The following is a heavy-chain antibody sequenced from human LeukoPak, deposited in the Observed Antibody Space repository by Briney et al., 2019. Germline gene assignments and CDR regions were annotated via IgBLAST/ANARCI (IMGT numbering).Heavy chain of an antibody. CDR1: GFTVSPYG. V-gene: IGHV3-30*02. CDR3: AKDSGDYSGY. Sequence: GGSLRLSCAASGFTVSPYGMHWVRQAPGKGLEWVTFIRFDGSNEYYTDSVKGRFTISRDNSKNTLYLQMNSLRAEDTAVYYCAKDSGDYSGYWGQGTLATVSS. D-gene: IGHD2-15*01. J-gene: IGHJ4*02. CDR2: IRFDGSNE.